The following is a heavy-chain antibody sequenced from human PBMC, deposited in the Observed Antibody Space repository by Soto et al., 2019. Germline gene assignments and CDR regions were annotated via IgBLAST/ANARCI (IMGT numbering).Heavy chain of an antibody. CDR3: AKDPGDYDFWSGYYNFDY. CDR2: ISGSGGST. V-gene: IGHV3-23*01. D-gene: IGHD3-3*01. Sequence: EVQLLESGGGLVQPGGSLRLSCAASGFTFSSYAMSWVRQAPGKGLEWVSAISGSGGSTYYADSVKGRCTISRDTSKNTRDLQMNSLRAEDTAVYYCAKDPGDYDFWSGYYNFDYWGQGTLVTVSS. CDR1: GFTFSSYA. J-gene: IGHJ4*02.